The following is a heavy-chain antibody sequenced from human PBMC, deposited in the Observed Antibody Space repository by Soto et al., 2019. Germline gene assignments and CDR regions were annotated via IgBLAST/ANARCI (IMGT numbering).Heavy chain of an antibody. D-gene: IGHD3-10*01. CDR3: ARDNGFAESDV. CDR1: GYSFTSYG. Sequence: QVQLVQSGAEVKKPGASVKVSCKASGYSFTSYGISWVRQAPGQGLEWMGWISAYNGNTNYAQKLQGRVTMTTDTSTSRAYMELRCLRSDDTAVYYCARDNGFAESDVWGQGTTVTVSS. CDR2: ISAYNGNT. J-gene: IGHJ6*02. V-gene: IGHV1-18*01.